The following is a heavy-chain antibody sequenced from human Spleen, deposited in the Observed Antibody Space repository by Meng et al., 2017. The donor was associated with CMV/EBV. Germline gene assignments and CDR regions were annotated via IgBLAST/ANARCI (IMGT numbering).Heavy chain of an antibody. V-gene: IGHV4-59*13. CDR1: SSYY. Sequence: SSYYWSCIRQPPGKGLEWIGYGYYAGSADSNPSLKSRVTISVDTSKNQLSLNLSAVTAADTAVYYCARATSSVIAMVRGAKGGPFDYWGQGALVTVSS. D-gene: IGHD3-10*01. J-gene: IGHJ4*02. CDR3: ARATSSVIAMVRGAKGGPFDY. CDR2: GYYAGSA.